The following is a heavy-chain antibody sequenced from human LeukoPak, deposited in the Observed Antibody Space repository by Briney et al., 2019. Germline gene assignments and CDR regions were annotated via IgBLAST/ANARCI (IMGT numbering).Heavy chain of an antibody. CDR2: IYHSGST. Sequence: SETLSLTCTVSGGSISSSSYYWGWVRQPPGKGLEWIGEIYHSGSTNYNPSLKSRVTISADKSKNQFSLKLSSVTAADTAVYYCARDLGSSGYFWFDPWGQGTLVTVSS. D-gene: IGHD3-22*01. CDR1: GGSISSSSYY. CDR3: ARDLGSSGYFWFDP. V-gene: IGHV4-39*07. J-gene: IGHJ5*02.